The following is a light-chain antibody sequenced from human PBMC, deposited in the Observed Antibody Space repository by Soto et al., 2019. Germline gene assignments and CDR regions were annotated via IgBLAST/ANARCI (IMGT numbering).Light chain of an antibody. Sequence: QSVLPQPASVSGSPGQSSTISCTGTSSDVGGYNYVSWYQQHPGKAPKLMIYDVSNRPSGVSNRFSGSKSGNTASLTISGLQAEDEADYYCSSYTSSSTLLYVFGTGTKLTVL. CDR2: DVS. J-gene: IGLJ1*01. CDR1: SSDVGGYNY. CDR3: SSYTSSSTLLYV. V-gene: IGLV2-14*01.